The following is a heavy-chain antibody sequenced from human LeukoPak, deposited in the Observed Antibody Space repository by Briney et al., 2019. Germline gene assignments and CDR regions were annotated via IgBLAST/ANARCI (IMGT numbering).Heavy chain of an antibody. Sequence: SETLSLTCTVSGXSVSSGSDYWSWIRQPPGKGLEWIGYIYYSGSTNYNPSLKSRVTISVDTSKNQFSLKLSSVTAADTAVYYCARGETNFDYWGQGTLVTVSS. CDR1: GXSVSSGSDY. D-gene: IGHD3-16*01. V-gene: IGHV4-61*01. CDR3: ARGETNFDY. CDR2: IYYSGST. J-gene: IGHJ4*02.